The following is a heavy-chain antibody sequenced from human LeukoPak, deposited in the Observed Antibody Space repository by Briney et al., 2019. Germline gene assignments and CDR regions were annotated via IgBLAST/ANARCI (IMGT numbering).Heavy chain of an antibody. CDR2: INPSGSST. CDR3: AGPLGYDSSGYYS. CDR1: GYTFTSYY. D-gene: IGHD3-22*01. V-gene: IGHV1-46*01. Sequence: ASVKVSCKASGYTFTSYYMHWVLQPPAQGLECMGIINPSGSSTSYAQKFQGRLTMTRETSTSTVSMELSSLRSEDTAVYYCAGPLGYDSSGYYSWGQGTLVTVSS. J-gene: IGHJ4*02.